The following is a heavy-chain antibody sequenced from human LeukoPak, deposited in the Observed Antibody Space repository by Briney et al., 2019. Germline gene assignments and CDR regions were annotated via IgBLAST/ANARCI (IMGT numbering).Heavy chain of an antibody. Sequence: GSLRLSWAASGFSFSSHDMHWVRQAPGKGLEWGSSISFDGSNKYYEASVKGRFTISRDNSKNTLYLQMNSLRAEDTAVYYCARAPGYAGDSSELDSWGQGTLVTVSS. CDR3: ARAPGYAGDSSELDS. CDR1: GFSFSSHD. V-gene: IGHV3-30*03. CDR2: ISFDGSNK. J-gene: IGHJ4*02. D-gene: IGHD6-19*01.